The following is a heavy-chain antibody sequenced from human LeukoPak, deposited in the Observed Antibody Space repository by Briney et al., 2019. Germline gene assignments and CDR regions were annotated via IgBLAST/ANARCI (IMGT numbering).Heavy chain of an antibody. CDR1: GFTFSSYA. J-gene: IGHJ3*02. CDR2: ISGSGGST. CDR3: AREGPTTAVGSGAPDI. D-gene: IGHD6-13*01. Sequence: GGSLRLSCAASGFTFSSYAMSWVRQAPGKGLEWVSAISGSGGSTYYADSVKGRFTISRDNSKNTLYLQMNSLRAEDTAVYYCAREGPTTAVGSGAPDIWGLGTMVTVSS. V-gene: IGHV3-23*01.